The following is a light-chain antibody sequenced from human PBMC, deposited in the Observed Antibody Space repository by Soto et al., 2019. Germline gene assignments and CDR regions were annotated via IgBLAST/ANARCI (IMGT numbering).Light chain of an antibody. CDR1: QNVDSH. J-gene: IGKJ2*01. V-gene: IGKV1-39*01. CDR2: RGF. Sequence: DIQMTQSPSSLSASVGDRVTISCRASQNVDSHLTWLQQKPGQAPSLLVYRGFTLQTGVPSRFSAGSSGTAFTLTIDNVHPEDFATYFCQQTVSTPYSFGLGTKLEI. CDR3: QQTVSTPYS.